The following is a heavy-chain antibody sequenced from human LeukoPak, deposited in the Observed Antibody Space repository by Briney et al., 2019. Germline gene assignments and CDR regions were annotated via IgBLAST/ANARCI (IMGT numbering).Heavy chain of an antibody. J-gene: IGHJ6*04. V-gene: IGHV3-30*18. CDR1: GFTFSSYG. Sequence: PGRSLRLSCAASGFTFSSYGMHWVRQAPGKGLEWVAVISYDGSNKYYADSVKSRFTISRDNSKNTLYLQMNSLRAEDTAVYYCAKVKVTTYYYGMDVWGKGTTVTVSS. CDR2: ISYDGSNK. D-gene: IGHD4-17*01. CDR3: AKVKVTTYYYGMDV.